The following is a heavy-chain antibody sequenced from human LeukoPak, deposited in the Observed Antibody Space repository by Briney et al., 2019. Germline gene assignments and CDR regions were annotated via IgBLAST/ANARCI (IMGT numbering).Heavy chain of an antibody. CDR3: SRVNYCTNGVCYGRDYYYYMDV. J-gene: IGHJ6*03. CDR1: GFTFSSYG. V-gene: IGHV3-23*01. CDR2: ISGSGGST. D-gene: IGHD2-8*01. Sequence: GGSLRLSCAASGFTFSSYGMSWVRQAPGKGLEWVSAISGSGGSTYYADSVKGRFTISRDNSKNTLYLQMNSLRAEDTAVYYCSRVNYCTNGVCYGRDYYYYMDVWGKGTTVTVSS.